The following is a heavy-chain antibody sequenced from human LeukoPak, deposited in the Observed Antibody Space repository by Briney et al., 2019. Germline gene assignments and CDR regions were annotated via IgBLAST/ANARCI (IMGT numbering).Heavy chain of an antibody. J-gene: IGHJ6*02. CDR3: ARGRSNYYGMDV. CDR2: INDVGSDS. CDR1: GFTFSAYW. V-gene: IGHV3-74*01. Sequence: GGSLRLSCAAPGFTFSAYWMHWVRQAPGKGLVWVGRINDVGSDSTYVDSVKGRFTISRDNAKNTLYLQMNNLRAEDTAVYYCARGRSNYYGMDVWGRGTTVTVSS. D-gene: IGHD1-26*01.